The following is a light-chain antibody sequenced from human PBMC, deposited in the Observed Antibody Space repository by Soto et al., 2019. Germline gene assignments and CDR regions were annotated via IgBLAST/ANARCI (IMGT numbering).Light chain of an antibody. CDR2: EVT. J-gene: IGLJ1*01. CDR3: CSYAGNHDYV. V-gene: IGLV2-8*01. CDR1: SSDVGGYDY. Sequence: QSVLTQPPSASGSPGQSVAISCTGTSSDVGGYDYVSWYQQHPGKAPKLMIYEVTKRPSGVPDRFSGSKSGNTASLTVSGLQAEDEADSYCCSYAGNHDYVFGTGTKVTVL.